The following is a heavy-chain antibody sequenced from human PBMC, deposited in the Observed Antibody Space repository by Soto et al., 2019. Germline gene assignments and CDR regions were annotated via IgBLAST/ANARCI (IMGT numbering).Heavy chain of an antibody. D-gene: IGHD4-4*01. V-gene: IGHV4-59*01. J-gene: IGHJ6*02. CDR3: ARKSTVDPYYYYGMDV. Sequence: PSETLSLTCTVSGGSISSYYWSWIRQPPGKGLEWIGYIYYSGSTNYNPSLKSRVTISVDTSKNQFSLKLSSVTAADTAVYYCARKSTVDPYYYYGMDVWGQGTTVTVSS. CDR1: GGSISSYY. CDR2: IYYSGST.